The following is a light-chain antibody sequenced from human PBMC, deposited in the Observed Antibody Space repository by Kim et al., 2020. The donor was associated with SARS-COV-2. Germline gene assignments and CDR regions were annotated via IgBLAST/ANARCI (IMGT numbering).Light chain of an antibody. V-gene: IGKV1-39*01. CDR3: QQNYSTPYT. J-gene: IGKJ2*01. CDR1: QRIISY. CDR2: AAS. Sequence: DIQWSQTQSSLCASVGDRVTITCRASQRIISYLNWYQQKPGKAPKLLIYAASSLQSGVPSRFSGSGSGTDFTLTISSLQPEDVATYYCQQNYSTPYTFGQGTKLEI.